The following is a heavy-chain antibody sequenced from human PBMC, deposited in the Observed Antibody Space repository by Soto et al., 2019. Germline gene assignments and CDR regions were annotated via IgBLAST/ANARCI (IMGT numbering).Heavy chain of an antibody. Sequence: GGSLRLSCAASGFTFSRYAMHWVRQAPGKGLDWVAVISYDGNDKHYADSVKGRFTISRDNSKNTLYLQMNSLRAEDTAIYYCARDYGSSWYATSLWGQGTLVTVSS. D-gene: IGHD6-13*01. CDR1: GFTFSRYA. CDR2: ISYDGNDK. CDR3: ARDYGSSWYATSL. V-gene: IGHV3-30-3*01. J-gene: IGHJ4*02.